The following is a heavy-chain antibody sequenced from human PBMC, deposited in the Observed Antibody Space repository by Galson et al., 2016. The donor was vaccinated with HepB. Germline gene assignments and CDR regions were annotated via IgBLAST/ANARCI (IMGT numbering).Heavy chain of an antibody. CDR3: ARDAQEGRSYINWFDP. D-gene: IGHD2-21*01. CDR1: GYSFTDYY. Sequence: SVKVSCKASGYSFTDYYMHWVRQAPGQGLEWMGWINPKNGGTKYIEKFQGSVTMTRDTSISTAYLELSRLGSDDTAVYYCARDAQEGRSYINWFDPWGQGILVTVSS. J-gene: IGHJ5*02. CDR2: INPKNGGT. V-gene: IGHV1-2*02.